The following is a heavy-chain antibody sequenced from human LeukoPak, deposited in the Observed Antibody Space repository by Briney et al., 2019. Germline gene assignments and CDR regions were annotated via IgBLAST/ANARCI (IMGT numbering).Heavy chain of an antibody. CDR1: GYTFTSYY. Sequence: GASVKVSCKASGYTFTSYYMHWVRQAPGQGLEWMGIINPSGGSTSYAQKFQGRVTMTRDTPTSTVYMELSSLRSEDTAVYYCAREENCSGGSCYGWFDPWGQGTLVTVSS. V-gene: IGHV1-46*01. CDR3: AREENCSGGSCYGWFDP. J-gene: IGHJ5*02. D-gene: IGHD2-15*01. CDR2: INPSGGST.